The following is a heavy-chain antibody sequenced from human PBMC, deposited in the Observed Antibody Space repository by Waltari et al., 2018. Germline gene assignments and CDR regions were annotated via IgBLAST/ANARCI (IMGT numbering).Heavy chain of an antibody. D-gene: IGHD1-26*01. CDR3: AKAGGIYNYPLDP. V-gene: IGHV3-30*18. Sequence: QVEESGGGVVQPGGSLRLSCVASGYPFHNYGMHWVRQAPGKGLEWLAVISSDGSGKYYADSVKGRFTMSRDNSKNMVYLQMNSLRPEDTAVYYCAKAGGIYNYPLDPWGQGTLVTGSS. CDR1: GYPFHNYG. J-gene: IGHJ5*02. CDR2: ISSDGSGK.